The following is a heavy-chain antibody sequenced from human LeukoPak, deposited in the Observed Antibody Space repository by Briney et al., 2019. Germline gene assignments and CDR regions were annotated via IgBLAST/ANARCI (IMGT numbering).Heavy chain of an antibody. V-gene: IGHV3-30*04. CDR3: VRSSGSYSGVNWFDP. Sequence: GGSLRLSCAASGFPFSNYAMHWVRQAPGKGLEWVALISYDETTKYYADSVKGRSTISRDNSKNTLSLQMNNLRPEDTAVYHCVRSSGSYSGVNWFDPWGQGTLVTVSS. CDR1: GFPFSNYA. J-gene: IGHJ5*02. D-gene: IGHD3-10*01. CDR2: ISYDETTK.